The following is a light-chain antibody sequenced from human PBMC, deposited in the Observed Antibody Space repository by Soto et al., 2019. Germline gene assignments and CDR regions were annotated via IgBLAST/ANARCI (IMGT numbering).Light chain of an antibody. CDR1: SSNIGNNY. CDR2: ENN. J-gene: IGLJ1*01. CDR3: GAWDSSLNAFV. V-gene: IGLV1-51*02. Sequence: QSVLTQPPSVSAAPGQKGTISCSGSSSNIGNNYVSWYQQLPGTAPKFLIYENNKRPSGIPDGFSGSKSGTSATLGITGLQTGDEADYYCGAWDSSLNAFVFGTGTKLTVL.